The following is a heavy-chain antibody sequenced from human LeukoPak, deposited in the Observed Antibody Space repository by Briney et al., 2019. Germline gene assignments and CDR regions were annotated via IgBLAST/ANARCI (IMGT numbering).Heavy chain of an antibody. CDR1: GFTFSSYS. V-gene: IGHV3-48*01. D-gene: IGHD3-3*01. Sequence: PGGSLRLSCAASGFTFSSYSMNWVRQAPGKGLEWVSYISSSSSTIYYADSVKGRFTISRDNAKNSLYLQMNSLRAEDTAVYYCARDGDVDFWSGYYKPHLDYWGQGTLVTVSS. J-gene: IGHJ4*02. CDR3: ARDGDVDFWSGYYKPHLDY. CDR2: ISSSSSTI.